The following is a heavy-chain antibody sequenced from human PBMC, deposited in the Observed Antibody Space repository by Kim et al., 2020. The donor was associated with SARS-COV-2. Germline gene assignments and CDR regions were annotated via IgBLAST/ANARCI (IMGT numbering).Heavy chain of an antibody. J-gene: IGHJ4*02. CDR1: GYSISSGYY. V-gene: IGHV4-38-2*02. CDR3: VRGGITMIVVVIPIRFDY. D-gene: IGHD3-22*01. CDR2: IYHSGST. Sequence: SETLSLTCTVSGYSISSGYYWGWIRQPPGKGLEWIGSIYHSGSTYYNPSLKSRVTISVDTSKNQFSLKLSSVTAADTAVYYCVRGGITMIVVVIPIRFDYWGQGTLVTVSS.